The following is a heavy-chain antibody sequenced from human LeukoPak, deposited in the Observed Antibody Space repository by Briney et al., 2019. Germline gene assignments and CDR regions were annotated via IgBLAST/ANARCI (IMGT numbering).Heavy chain of an antibody. J-gene: IGHJ5*02. V-gene: IGHV1-46*01. CDR2: INPSGGST. CDR3: AREGIWPGIWFDP. Sequence: ASVKVSCKASGYTFTSYYMHWVRQAPGQGLEWMGIINPSGGSTSYAQKFQGRVTMTRDTSTSTVYMELRSLRSDDTAVYYCAREGIWPGIWFDPWGQGTLVTVSS. CDR1: GYTFTSYY. D-gene: IGHD2/OR15-2a*01.